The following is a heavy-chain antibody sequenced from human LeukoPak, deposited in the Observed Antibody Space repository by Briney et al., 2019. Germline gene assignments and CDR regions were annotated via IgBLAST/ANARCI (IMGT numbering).Heavy chain of an antibody. CDR1: GFTFSTHS. Sequence: PGGSLRLSCAASGFTFSTHSMNWVRQAPGKGLEWVSSISSGGGVMHYADSVKGRFTISRDNAKTSLYLQMDSLRAEDTAVYYCARTYYDSSCPLLFDAFDLWGQGTVVTVSS. D-gene: IGHD3-22*01. CDR3: ARTYYDSSCPLLFDAFDL. V-gene: IGHV3-21*01. J-gene: IGHJ3*01. CDR2: ISSGGGVM.